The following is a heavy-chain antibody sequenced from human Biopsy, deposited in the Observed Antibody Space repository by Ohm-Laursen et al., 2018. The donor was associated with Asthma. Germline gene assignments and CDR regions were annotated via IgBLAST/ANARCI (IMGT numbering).Heavy chain of an antibody. CDR2: IWYDGSNK. V-gene: IGHV3-33*08. D-gene: IGHD4-17*01. J-gene: IGHJ4*02. Sequence: RSLRLSCAASGFTFSNAWMSWVRQAPGKGLEWVAVIWYDGSNKYYADSVKGRFTISRDNSKNTLYLQMNSLRAEDTAVYYCARKARHGDYDFDYWGQGTLVTVSS. CDR3: ARKARHGDYDFDY. CDR1: GFTFSNAW.